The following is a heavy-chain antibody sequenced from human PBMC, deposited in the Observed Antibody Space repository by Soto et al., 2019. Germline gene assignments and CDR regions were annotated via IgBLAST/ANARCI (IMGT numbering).Heavy chain of an antibody. CDR1: GFTFSSYA. Sequence: PGGSLRLSCAASGFTFSSYAMHWVRQAPGKGLEWVAVISYDGSNKYYADSVKGRFTISRDNSKNTLYLQMNSLRAEDTAVYYCGRGGFLEWSDYYDYGMDVWGQGTTVTVSS. CDR3: GRGGFLEWSDYYDYGMDV. V-gene: IGHV3-30-3*01. D-gene: IGHD3-3*01. CDR2: ISYDGSNK. J-gene: IGHJ6*02.